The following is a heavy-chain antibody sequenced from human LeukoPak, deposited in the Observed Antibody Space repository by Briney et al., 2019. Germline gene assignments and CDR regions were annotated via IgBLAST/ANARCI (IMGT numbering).Heavy chain of an antibody. V-gene: IGHV4-34*01. CDR2: INHSGST. J-gene: IGHJ4*02. CDR3: AKSTHEIDY. CDR1: GGSFSGHY. D-gene: IGHD5/OR15-5a*01. Sequence: SETLSLTCAVYGGSFSGHYWSWIRQPPGRGLEWIGEINHSGSTNYNPSLKSRVTISVDTSKNQFSLKLSSVTAADTAVYYCAKSTHEIDYWGQGTLVTVSS.